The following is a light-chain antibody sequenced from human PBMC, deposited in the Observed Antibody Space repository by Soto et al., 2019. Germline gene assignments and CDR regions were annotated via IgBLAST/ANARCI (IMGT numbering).Light chain of an antibody. CDR1: EDILSH. J-gene: IGKJ1*01. Sequence: DISLTQSPSLLSASVGDRVTITCRASEDILSHLAWYQQKPGKAPNLLIYAAAYLQSGVPSRFSGSRSETEFTLTITSLQPEDFATYYCQQVKNYPRTFGQGTKVDIK. V-gene: IGKV1-9*01. CDR3: QQVKNYPRT. CDR2: AAA.